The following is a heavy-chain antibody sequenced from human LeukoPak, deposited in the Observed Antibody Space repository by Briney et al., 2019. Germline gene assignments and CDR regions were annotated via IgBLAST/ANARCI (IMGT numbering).Heavy chain of an antibody. CDR2: IYYSGST. V-gene: IGHV4-59*12. CDR1: GGSISSYY. D-gene: IGHD6-19*01. J-gene: IGHJ3*02. Sequence: SETLFLTCTVSGGSISSYYWSWIRQPPGKGLEWIGYIYYSGSTNYNPSLKSRVTIPVDTSKNQFSLKLSSVTAADTAVYYCAREKGGWFSGGAFDIWGQGTMVTVSS. CDR3: AREKGGWFSGGAFDI.